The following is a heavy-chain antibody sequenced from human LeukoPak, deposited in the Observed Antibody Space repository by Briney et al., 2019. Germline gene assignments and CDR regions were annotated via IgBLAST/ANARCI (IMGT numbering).Heavy chain of an antibody. Sequence: GASVKVSCKTSGYTFTNYDINWVRQATGQGLEWMGWMNPNSGNTGYAQKFQGRVTMTRNTSISTAYMELSSLRSEDTAVYYCARPHCSSPDCHPPEWFAPWGQGTLVPVSS. J-gene: IGHJ5*02. CDR3: ARPHCSSPDCHPPEWFAP. D-gene: IGHD2-2*01. CDR2: MNPNSGNT. V-gene: IGHV1-8*01. CDR1: GYTFTNYD.